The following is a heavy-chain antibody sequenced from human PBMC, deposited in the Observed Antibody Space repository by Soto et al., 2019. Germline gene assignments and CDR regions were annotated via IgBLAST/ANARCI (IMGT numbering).Heavy chain of an antibody. CDR1: GYSFTNYW. CDR3: ARADSGSYPYYYYYGMDV. CDR2: IYPGDSDT. V-gene: IGHV5-51*01. J-gene: IGHJ6*02. D-gene: IGHD1-26*01. Sequence: GESLKISCKGSGYSFTNYWIGWVRQMPGKGLEWMGIIYPGDSDTRYSPSFHGQVTISADKSISTAYLQWSSLKASDTAMYYCARADSGSYPYYYYYGMDVWGQGTTVTAS.